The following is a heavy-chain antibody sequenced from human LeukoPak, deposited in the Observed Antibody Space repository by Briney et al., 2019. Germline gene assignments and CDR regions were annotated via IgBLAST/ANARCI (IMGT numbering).Heavy chain of an antibody. V-gene: IGHV3-23*01. CDR2: ISDSGGNT. Sequence: GGSLRLSRAASGFTFNSYPMSWVRQAPWERLQWVSGISDSGGNTYYADSVRGRFTISRDNSKNTLYLQMNSLRAEDTAVYYCARHRSSWLIDYWGQGTLVIVSS. CDR1: GFTFNSYP. J-gene: IGHJ4*02. D-gene: IGHD6-6*01. CDR3: ARHRSSWLIDY.